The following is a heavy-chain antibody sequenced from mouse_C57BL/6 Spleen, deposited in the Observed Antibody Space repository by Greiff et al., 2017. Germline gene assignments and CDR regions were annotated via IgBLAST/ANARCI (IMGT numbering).Heavy chain of an antibody. CDR1: GFTFSSYA. D-gene: IGHD2-1*01. CDR2: ISSGGDYI. J-gene: IGHJ4*01. V-gene: IGHV5-9-1*02. CDR3: TRDGNYAMDY. Sequence: EVMLVESGEGLVKPGGSLKLSCAASGFTFSSYAMSWVRQTPEKRLEWVAYISSGGDYIYYADTVKGRFTISRDNSRNTLYLQMSSLQSEDTAMYYCTRDGNYAMDYWGQGTSVTVSS.